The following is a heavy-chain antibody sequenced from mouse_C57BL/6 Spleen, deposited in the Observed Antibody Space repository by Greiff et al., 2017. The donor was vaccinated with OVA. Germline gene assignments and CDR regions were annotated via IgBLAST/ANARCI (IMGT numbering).Heavy chain of an antibody. D-gene: IGHD2-12*01. Sequence: LEESGAELVKPGASVKISCKASGYAFSSYWMNWVKQRPGKGLEWIGQIYPGDGDTNYNGKFKGKATLTADKSSSTAYMQLSSLTSEDSAVYFCATYSHPAMDYWGQGTSVTVSS. CDR1: GYAFSSYW. CDR2: IYPGDGDT. J-gene: IGHJ4*01. V-gene: IGHV1-80*01. CDR3: ATYSHPAMDY.